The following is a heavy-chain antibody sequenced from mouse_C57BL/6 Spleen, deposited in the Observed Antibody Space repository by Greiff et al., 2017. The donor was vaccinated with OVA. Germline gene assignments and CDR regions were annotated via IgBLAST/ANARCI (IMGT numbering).Heavy chain of an antibody. CDR3: TRGGYDYDEDYFDY. D-gene: IGHD2-4*01. V-gene: IGHV5-9-1*02. Sequence: EVQLVESGEGLVKPGGSLKLSCAASGFTFSSYAMSWVRQTPEKRLEWVAYISSAGDYTYYADTVKGRFTISRDNARNTLYLQMSSLKSEDTAMDYCTRGGYDYDEDYFDYWGQGTTLTVSS. CDR1: GFTFSSYA. J-gene: IGHJ2*01. CDR2: ISSAGDYT.